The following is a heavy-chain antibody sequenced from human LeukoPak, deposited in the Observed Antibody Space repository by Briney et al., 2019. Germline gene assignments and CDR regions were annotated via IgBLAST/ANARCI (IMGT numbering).Heavy chain of an antibody. Sequence: ASVKVSCKASGGTFSSYAISWVRQAPGQGLEWMGGIIPIFGTANYAQTFQGRVTITADKSTSTAYMELSSLRSEDTAVYYCAAQEYSYGQWDLTHFDYWGQGTLVTVSS. V-gene: IGHV1-69*06. CDR2: IIPIFGTA. CDR3: AAQEYSYGQWDLTHFDY. CDR1: GGTFSSYA. D-gene: IGHD5-18*01. J-gene: IGHJ4*02.